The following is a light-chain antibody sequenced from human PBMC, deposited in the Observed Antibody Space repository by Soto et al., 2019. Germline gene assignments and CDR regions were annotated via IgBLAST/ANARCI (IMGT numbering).Light chain of an antibody. CDR3: QKYSSVPV. Sequence: DIQMTQSPTSLYASVGDRVTITCRASQGIRNFVAWYQQKPGKAPNLLIYAASTLQSGVPSRFSGSGSGTDFTLTINSLQPEDVATYSCQKYSSVPVFGPGTKVEIK. V-gene: IGKV1-27*01. CDR2: AAS. CDR1: QGIRNF. J-gene: IGKJ3*01.